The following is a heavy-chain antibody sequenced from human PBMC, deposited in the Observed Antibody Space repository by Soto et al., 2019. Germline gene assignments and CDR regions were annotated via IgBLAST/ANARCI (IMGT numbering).Heavy chain of an antibody. D-gene: IGHD5-18*01. CDR1: GFTFSSYW. J-gene: IGHJ4*02. Sequence: DVQLVESGGGLVQPGESLRLSCAASGFTFSSYWMHWVRQAPGKGLVWVSRLNSDGSATTYADSVKGRFTISRDNVKNTLYLQMNSLRAEDTAVYFCARVTQLWRLDSWGQGILVTVSS. CDR2: LNSDGSAT. CDR3: ARVTQLWRLDS. V-gene: IGHV3-74*01.